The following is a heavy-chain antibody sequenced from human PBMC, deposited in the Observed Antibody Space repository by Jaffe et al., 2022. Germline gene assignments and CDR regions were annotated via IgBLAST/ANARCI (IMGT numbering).Heavy chain of an antibody. Sequence: QVQLQQWGAGLLKPSETLSLTCAVYGGSFSGYYWSWIRQPPGKGLEWIGEINHSGSTNYNPSLKSRVTISVDTSKNQFSLKLSSVTAADTAVYYCARSKRGPLMVRGGTQIPYYFDYWGQGTLVTVSS. CDR1: GGSFSGYY. V-gene: IGHV4-34*01. J-gene: IGHJ4*02. CDR2: INHSGST. CDR3: ARSKRGPLMVRGGTQIPYYFDY. D-gene: IGHD3-10*01.